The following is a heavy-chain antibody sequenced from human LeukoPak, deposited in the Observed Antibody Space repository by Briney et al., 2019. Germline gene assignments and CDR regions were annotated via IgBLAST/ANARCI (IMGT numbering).Heavy chain of an antibody. CDR3: ARLATVTTWGYAFDI. CDR2: ISWNSGSI. D-gene: IGHD4-17*01. CDR1: GFTFDDYA. V-gene: IGHV3-9*01. J-gene: IGHJ3*02. Sequence: PGGSLRLSCAASGFTFDDYAMHWVRQAPGKGLEWVSGISWNSGSIGYADSVKGRFTISRDNAKNSLYLQMNSLRADDTAVYYCARLATVTTWGYAFDIWGQGTMVTVSS.